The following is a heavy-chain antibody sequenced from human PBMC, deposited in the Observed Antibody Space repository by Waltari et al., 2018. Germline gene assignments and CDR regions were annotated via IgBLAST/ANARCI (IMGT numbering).Heavy chain of an antibody. CDR2: IYYSGST. Sequence: VQLQESGPGLVKPSQTLSLTCTVSGGSISSGGYYWSWTRQHPGKGLEWIGYIYYSGSTYYNPSLKSRVTISVDTSKNQFSLKLSSVTAADTAVYYCARAGEEGPETDVWGKGTTVTVSS. CDR3: ARAGEEGPETDV. J-gene: IGHJ6*04. D-gene: IGHD1-26*01. V-gene: IGHV4-31*03. CDR1: GGSISSGGYY.